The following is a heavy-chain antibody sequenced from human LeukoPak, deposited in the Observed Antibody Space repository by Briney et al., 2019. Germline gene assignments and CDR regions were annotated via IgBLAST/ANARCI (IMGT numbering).Heavy chain of an antibody. CDR2: ISDTGSSI. CDR1: GFTFSSYS. V-gene: IGHV3-21*01. CDR3: ARDVAAIAGGYMDV. Sequence: GGSLRLSCAASGFTFSSYSMNWVRQAPGKGLEWVSSISDTGSSILYADSVKGRFTISRDNAKNSLYLQMNSLRAEDTAVYYRARDVAAIAGGYMDVWGKGTTVTVSS. D-gene: IGHD2-15*01. J-gene: IGHJ6*03.